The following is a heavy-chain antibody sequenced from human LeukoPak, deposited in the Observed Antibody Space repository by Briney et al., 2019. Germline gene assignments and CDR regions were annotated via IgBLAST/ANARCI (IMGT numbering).Heavy chain of an antibody. J-gene: IGHJ3*02. Sequence: GASVTVSCKASGYTFTGYDMHWVRQAPGQGLEWMGWINPNNGDTKYAQKFQGRVTMTGDTSISTAYMELSRLRSDDTAVYHCVRGSDDTFDIWGQGTMVTASS. CDR3: VRGSDDTFDI. CDR2: INPNNGDT. V-gene: IGHV1-2*02. CDR1: GYTFTGYD.